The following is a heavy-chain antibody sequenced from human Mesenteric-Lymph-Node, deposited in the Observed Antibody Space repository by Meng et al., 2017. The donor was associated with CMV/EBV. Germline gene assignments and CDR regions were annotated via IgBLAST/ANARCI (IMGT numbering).Heavy chain of an antibody. Sequence: VSGASLVIGGFYWTWLRPVPGKGLEWIGSLYYTGKTYSNPSLESRVSMSVDTSKNQFSLDLRSVTAADTAVYYCARALTSNENCFDPWGQGTLVTVSS. CDR3: ARALTSNENCFDP. CDR2: LYYTGKT. V-gene: IGHV4-31*02. J-gene: IGHJ5*02. D-gene: IGHD2/OR15-2a*01. CDR1: GASLVIGGFY.